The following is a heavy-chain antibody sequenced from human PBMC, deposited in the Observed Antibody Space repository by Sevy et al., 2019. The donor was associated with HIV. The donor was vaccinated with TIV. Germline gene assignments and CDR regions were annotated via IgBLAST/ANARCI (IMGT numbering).Heavy chain of an antibody. CDR2: IGTAGDT. J-gene: IGHJ6*02. Sequence: GGSLRLSCAASGFTFSSYDMHWVRQATGKGLEWVSAIGTAGDTYYPGSVKGRFTISRENAMNSLYLQMNSLRAGDTAVYYCARAMTTVTTYGMDVWGQRTTVTVSS. V-gene: IGHV3-13*01. D-gene: IGHD4-17*01. CDR3: ARAMTTVTTYGMDV. CDR1: GFTFSSYD.